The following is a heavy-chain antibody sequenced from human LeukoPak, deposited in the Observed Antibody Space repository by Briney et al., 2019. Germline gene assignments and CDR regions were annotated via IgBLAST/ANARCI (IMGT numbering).Heavy chain of an antibody. J-gene: IGHJ4*02. V-gene: IGHV4-4*09. CDR3: ARRGEGAYGGKGDWYYFDY. D-gene: IGHD4-23*01. CDR1: GGSISSYY. CDR2: IYTSGST. Sequence: KPSETLSLTCTVSGGSISSYYWSWIRQPPGKGLEWIGYIYTSGSTNYDPSLKSRVTISVDTSKNQFSLKLSSVTAADTAVYYCARRGEGAYGGKGDWYYFDYWGQGTLVTVSS.